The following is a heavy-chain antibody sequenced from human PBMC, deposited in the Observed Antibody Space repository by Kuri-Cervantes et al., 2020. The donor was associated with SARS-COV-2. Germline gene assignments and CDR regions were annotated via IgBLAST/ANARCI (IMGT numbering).Heavy chain of an antibody. D-gene: IGHD1-26*01. CDR1: GGSFSGYY. Sequence: GSLRLSCAVYGGSFSGYYWSWIRQPPGKGLEWIGEINHSGSTNYNPSLKNRVTISVDTSKNQFSLKLSSVTAADTAVYYCARHFGGSRTLSFDYWGQGTLVTVSS. V-gene: IGHV4-34*01. J-gene: IGHJ4*02. CDR2: INHSGST. CDR3: ARHFGGSRTLSFDY.